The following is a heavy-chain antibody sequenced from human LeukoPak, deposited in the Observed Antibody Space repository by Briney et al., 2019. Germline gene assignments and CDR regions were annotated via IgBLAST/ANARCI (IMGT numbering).Heavy chain of an antibody. CDR3: TRLAVAYFDS. Sequence: GGSLRLSCAASGFIVSSNYMGWVRQAPGKGLEWVSVIYSSGSTYYPDSVKGRFTISRDESKNTLYLQMNSLRAEDTAVYYCTRLAVAYFDSWGEGTLVTVSS. D-gene: IGHD6-19*01. J-gene: IGHJ4*02. CDR2: IYSSGST. CDR1: GFIVSSNY. V-gene: IGHV3-66*04.